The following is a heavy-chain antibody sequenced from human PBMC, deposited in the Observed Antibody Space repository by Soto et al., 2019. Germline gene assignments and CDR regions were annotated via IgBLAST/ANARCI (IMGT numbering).Heavy chain of an antibody. CDR2: IYYSGST. D-gene: IGHD1-1*01. CDR3: AGGRTALLATWFDP. Sequence: SETLSLTCTVSGGSISSYYWSWIRQPPGKGLEWIGYIYYSGSTNYNPSLKSRVTISVDTSKNQFSLKLSSVTAADTAVYYCAGGRTALLATWFDPWGQGTPVTVSS. V-gene: IGHV4-59*01. CDR1: GGSISSYY. J-gene: IGHJ5*02.